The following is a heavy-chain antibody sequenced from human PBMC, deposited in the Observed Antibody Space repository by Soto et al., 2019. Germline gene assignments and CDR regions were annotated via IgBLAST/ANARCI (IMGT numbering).Heavy chain of an antibody. J-gene: IGHJ4*02. V-gene: IGHV4-31*03. CDR1: GDSISSGGYY. Sequence: QVQLQESGPGLVKPSQTLSLTCTVSGDSISSGGYYWSWIRQHPGKGLEWIGYIYYSGSTYYNPSLKSRVTISVDTCKKKFSLKLSSVTAAVTSVYYCARGWNSYGHFDYWGQGNLVNVFS. CDR2: IYYSGST. CDR3: ARGWNSYGHFDY. D-gene: IGHD5-18*01.